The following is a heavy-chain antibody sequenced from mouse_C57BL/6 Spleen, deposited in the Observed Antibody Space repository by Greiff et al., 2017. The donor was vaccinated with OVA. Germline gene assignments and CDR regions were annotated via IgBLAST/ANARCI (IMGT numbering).Heavy chain of an antibody. CDR3: ARDGGDGNYVSSFDY. D-gene: IGHD2-1*01. J-gene: IGHJ2*01. V-gene: IGHV1-82*01. Sequence: QVQLQQSGPELVKPGASVKISCKASGYAFSSSWMNWVKQRPGKGLEWIGRIYPGDGDTNYNGKFKGKATLTADKSSSTAYMQLSSLTSEDSAVYFFARDGGDGNYVSSFDYWGQGTTLTVSS. CDR2: IYPGDGDT. CDR1: GYAFSSSW.